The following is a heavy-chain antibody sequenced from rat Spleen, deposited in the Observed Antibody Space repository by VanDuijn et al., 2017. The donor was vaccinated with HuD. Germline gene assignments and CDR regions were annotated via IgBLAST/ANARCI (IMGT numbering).Heavy chain of an antibody. CDR3: ARCNNGFAY. V-gene: IGHV5-29*01. CDR1: GFTFNNYD. Sequence: EVQLVESGGGLVQPGRSMKLSCAASGFTFNNYDMAWVRQAPTKGLEWVATISYDGSSTYYRDSVKGRFTISRDNAKSTLYLQMDSLRSEDTATYYCARCNNGFAYWGQGTLVTVTS. J-gene: IGHJ3*01. CDR2: ISYDGSST. D-gene: IGHD1-10*01.